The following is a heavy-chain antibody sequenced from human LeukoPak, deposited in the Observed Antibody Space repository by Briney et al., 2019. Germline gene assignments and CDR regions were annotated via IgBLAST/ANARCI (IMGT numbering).Heavy chain of an antibody. J-gene: IGHJ6*04. V-gene: IGHV3-23*01. D-gene: IGHD4-17*01. Sequence: GGSLRLSCAASGFTFSSYAMSWVRQAPGKGLEWVSAISSSGGSTYYADSVKGRFTISRDNSKKTLYLQMNSLRAEDTAVYYCAKLFTTVTTNPKDVWGRGTTVTVSS. CDR1: GFTFSSYA. CDR3: AKLFTTVTTNPKDV. CDR2: ISSSGGST.